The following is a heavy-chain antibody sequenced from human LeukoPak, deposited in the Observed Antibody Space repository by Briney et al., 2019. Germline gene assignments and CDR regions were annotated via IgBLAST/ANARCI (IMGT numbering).Heavy chain of an antibody. V-gene: IGHV3-30*02. CDR3: ARVGLGELSLGY. CDR1: GFTFSSYD. CDR2: IRYDGSNK. J-gene: IGHJ4*02. Sequence: GGSLRLSCAASGFTFSSYDMHWVRQAPGKGLEWVAFIRYDGSNKYYADSVRGRFTISRDNSKNTLYLQMNSLRAEDTAVYYCARVGLGELSLGYWGQGTLVTVSS. D-gene: IGHD3-16*02.